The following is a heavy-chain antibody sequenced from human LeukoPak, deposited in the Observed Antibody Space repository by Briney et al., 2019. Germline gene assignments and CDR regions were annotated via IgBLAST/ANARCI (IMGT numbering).Heavy chain of an antibody. Sequence: KLGESLKISCKGSGYSFSSYWISWVRQMPGKGLEWMGSIDPSDSYTNCSPSFQGHVTISTDKSISTAYLQWSSLRASDTAMYYCARNRYYYDFSGYYVDYWGQGTLVTVSS. CDR1: GYSFSSYW. D-gene: IGHD3-22*01. CDR2: IDPSDSYT. J-gene: IGHJ4*02. V-gene: IGHV5-10-1*01. CDR3: ARNRYYYDFSGYYVDY.